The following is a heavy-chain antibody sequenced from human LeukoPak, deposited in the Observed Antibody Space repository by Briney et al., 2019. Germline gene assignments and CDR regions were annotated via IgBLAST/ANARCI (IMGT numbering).Heavy chain of an antibody. D-gene: IGHD3-16*01. V-gene: IGHV3-74*01. CDR1: GFSLSDYW. J-gene: IGHJ4*01. Sequence: GGSLRLFCVGSGFSLSDYWMHWVRQTPGKGLMWVSRITSDGSTTWYADSVKGRFTVSRDNAKNTLFLEMNSLRDEDTAVYYCAGDYIWGRLFWGQGTLVTVSS. CDR3: AGDYIWGRLF. CDR2: ITSDGSTT.